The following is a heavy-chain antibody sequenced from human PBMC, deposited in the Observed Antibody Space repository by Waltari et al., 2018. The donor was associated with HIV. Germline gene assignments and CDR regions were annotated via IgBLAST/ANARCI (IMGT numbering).Heavy chain of an antibody. D-gene: IGHD3-10*01. V-gene: IGHV4-34*02. Sequence: HVQLQLWCTGLSKPSEPPSLPVAVQGGSSINSYWSWIRQPPGKGLEWIAEINHSGRTNYNPSLKSRLTISVDTSKTQFSVKLTSVTAADTAVYFCARGQYGPGSREDYCGQGTLVTVAS. J-gene: IGHJ4*02. CDR1: GGSSINSY. CDR3: ARGQYGPGSREDY. CDR2: INHSGRT.